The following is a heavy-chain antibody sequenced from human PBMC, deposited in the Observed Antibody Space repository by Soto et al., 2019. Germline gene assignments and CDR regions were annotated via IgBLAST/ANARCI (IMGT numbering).Heavy chain of an antibody. CDR1: GFTFSSYS. CDR2: ISSSSSTI. Sequence: GGSLRLSCAASGFTFSSYSMNWVRQAPGKGLEWVSYISSSSSTIYYADSVKGRFTISRDNAKNSLYLQMNSLRDEDTAVYYCASSSYYDSSGYPYWGQGTLVTVSS. D-gene: IGHD3-22*01. J-gene: IGHJ4*02. CDR3: ASSSYYDSSGYPY. V-gene: IGHV3-48*02.